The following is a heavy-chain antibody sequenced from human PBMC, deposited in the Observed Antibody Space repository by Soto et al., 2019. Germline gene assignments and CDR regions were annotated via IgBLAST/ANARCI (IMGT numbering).Heavy chain of an antibody. Sequence: GGSLRLSCAASGFTFSSNPMNWVRQGPGKGPEWVSFISADGYSRYYADSVKGRATISRDNFRNTLYLQINSLRIEDTAIYYCAKRAGDGYLDYWGQGSLVTVSS. V-gene: IGHV3-23*01. CDR2: ISADGYSR. D-gene: IGHD3-10*01. J-gene: IGHJ4*02. CDR1: GFTFSSNP. CDR3: AKRAGDGYLDY.